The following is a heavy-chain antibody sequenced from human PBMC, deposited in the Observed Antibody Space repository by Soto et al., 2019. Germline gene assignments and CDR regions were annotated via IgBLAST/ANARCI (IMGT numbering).Heavy chain of an antibody. J-gene: IGHJ3*01. Sequence: GGSLRLSFTTSGVTFDDYAMHWVLQPPGKGLERVSGISWNSGRIGYEDTVRGRLTISRDNAKNSLYLKMNYMRTEDTELYYCEKGIYGSGSMRADFDVWGQGTLVTVSS. V-gene: IGHV3-9*01. D-gene: IGHD3-10*01. CDR2: ISWNSGRI. CDR3: EKGIYGSGSMRADFDV. CDR1: GVTFDDYA.